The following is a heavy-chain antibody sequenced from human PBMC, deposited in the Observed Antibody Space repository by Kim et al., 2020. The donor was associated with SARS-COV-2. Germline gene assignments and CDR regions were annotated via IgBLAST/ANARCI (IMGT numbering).Heavy chain of an antibody. D-gene: IGHD2-15*01. Sequence: GGSLRLSCVASGFTFTNYAMSLVRQAPGKGLEWVSGISDSGSSAYYADSVEGRFTLSRDNSKSALYLQMNSLRADDTAIYYCVKALGSCRGVACYARIDSWGQGTLVTVSS. CDR1: GFTFTNYA. CDR3: VKALGSCRGVACYARIDS. V-gene: IGHV3-23*01. J-gene: IGHJ4*02. CDR2: ISDSGSSA.